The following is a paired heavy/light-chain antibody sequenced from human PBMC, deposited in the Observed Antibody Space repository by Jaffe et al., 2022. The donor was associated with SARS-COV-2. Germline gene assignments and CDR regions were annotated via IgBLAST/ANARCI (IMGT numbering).Heavy chain of an antibody. D-gene: IGHD1-26*01. CDR1: GFTFSSYA. Sequence: EVQLLESGGGLVQPGGSLRLSCAASGFTFSSYAMSWVRQAPGKGLEWVSAISGSGGSTYYADSVKGRFTISRDNSKNTLYLQMNSLRAEDTAVYYCAKVRKGSGSYVSYVMRGDYFDYWGQGTLVTVSS. CDR3: AKVRKGSGSYVSYVMRGDYFDY. V-gene: IGHV3-23*01. CDR2: ISGSGGST. J-gene: IGHJ4*02.
Light chain of an antibody. Sequence: VIWMTQSPSLLSASTGDRVTISCRMSQGISSYLAWYQQKPGKAPELLIYAASTLQSGVPSRFSGSGSGTDFTLTISCLQSEDFATYYCQQYYSFPRTFGQGTKVEIK. V-gene: IGKV1D-8*01. CDR2: AAS. CDR3: QQYYSFPRT. CDR1: QGISSY. J-gene: IGKJ1*01.